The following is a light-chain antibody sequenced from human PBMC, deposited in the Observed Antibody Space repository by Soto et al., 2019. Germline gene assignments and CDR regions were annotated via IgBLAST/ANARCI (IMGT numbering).Light chain of an antibody. Sequence: EIVMTQSPATLSVSPGERATLSCRTSQSVNNNLAWYQQKPGQAPRLIYDPSTGATDIPARFSGSGSGTEFTLTISSLQSEDFAVYYCQHYNNMPYTFGQGTKLEIK. CDR1: QSVNNN. V-gene: IGKV3-15*01. CDR2: DPS. CDR3: QHYNNMPYT. J-gene: IGKJ2*01.